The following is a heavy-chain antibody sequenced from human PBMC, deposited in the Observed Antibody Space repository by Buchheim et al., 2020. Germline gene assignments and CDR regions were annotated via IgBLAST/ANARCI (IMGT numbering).Heavy chain of an antibody. CDR3: ARAPPDLTYYYGFVDY. D-gene: IGHD3-10*01. J-gene: IGHJ4*02. Sequence: QVQLVESGGGLVKPGGSLRLSCAASGFTFSDYYMSWIRQAPGKGLEWVSYISSSSSYTNYADSVEGRVTISRDNAKNSLYLQMNSLRAEDTAVYYCARAPPDLTYYYGFVDYWGQGTL. CDR2: ISSSSSYT. V-gene: IGHV3-11*06. CDR1: GFTFSDYY.